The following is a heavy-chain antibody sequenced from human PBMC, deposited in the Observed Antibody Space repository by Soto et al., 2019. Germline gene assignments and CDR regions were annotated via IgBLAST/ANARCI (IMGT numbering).Heavy chain of an antibody. CDR1: GFIFNDHY. Sequence: EVELVESGGGLVQPGGSLRLSCAASGFIFNDHYMEWVRQAPGKGLEWIGGSRDKANGYSTEYAASVKGRFTISRDDSKSSLYLQMNSLKTEDTAVYYCARDYYDKSDSPCWYFDLWGRGTLVTVSS. J-gene: IGHJ2*01. V-gene: IGHV3-72*01. D-gene: IGHD3-22*01. CDR3: ARDYYDKSDSPCWYFDL. CDR2: SRDKANGYST.